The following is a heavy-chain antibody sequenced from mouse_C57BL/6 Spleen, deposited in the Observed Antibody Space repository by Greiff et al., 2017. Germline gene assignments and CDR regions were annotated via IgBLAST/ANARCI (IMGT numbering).Heavy chain of an antibody. V-gene: IGHV5-9*01. CDR1: GFTFSSYT. D-gene: IGHD2-5*01. J-gene: IGHJ4*01. CDR2: ISGGGGNT. Sequence: EVQGVESGGGLVKPGGSLKLSCAASGFTFSSYTMSWVRQTPEKRLEWVATISGGGGNTYYPDSVKGRFTISRDNAKNTLYLQMSSLRSEDTALYYCARHYYSNYYYAMDYWGQGTSVTVSS. CDR3: ARHYYSNYYYAMDY.